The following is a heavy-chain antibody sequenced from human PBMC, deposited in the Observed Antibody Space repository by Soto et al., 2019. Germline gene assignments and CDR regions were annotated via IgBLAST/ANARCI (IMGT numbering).Heavy chain of an antibody. J-gene: IGHJ6*02. Sequence: GASVKVSCKASGYIFTSYAMHWVRQAPGQRLEWMGWINAGNGNTKYSQKFQGRVTITRDTSASTAYMELSSLRSEDTALYYCARDLGAYDSSGYPLNYYYGMDAWGQGTTVTVSS. CDR2: INAGNGNT. V-gene: IGHV1-3*01. CDR3: ARDLGAYDSSGYPLNYYYGMDA. D-gene: IGHD3-22*01. CDR1: GYIFTSYA.